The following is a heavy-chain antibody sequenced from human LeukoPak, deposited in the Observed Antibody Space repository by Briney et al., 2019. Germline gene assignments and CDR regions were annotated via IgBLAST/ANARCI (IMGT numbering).Heavy chain of an antibody. J-gene: IGHJ4*02. CDR1: GYTFTSYY. Sequence: GASVKVSCKASGYTFTSYYMHWVRQAPGQGLEWMGIINPSGGSTSYAQKFQGRVTMTRDMSTSTVYMELSSLRSEDTAVYYCARGGRVWFGELFFDYWGQGTLVTVSS. D-gene: IGHD3-10*01. CDR3: ARGGRVWFGELFFDY. CDR2: INPSGGST. V-gene: IGHV1-46*01.